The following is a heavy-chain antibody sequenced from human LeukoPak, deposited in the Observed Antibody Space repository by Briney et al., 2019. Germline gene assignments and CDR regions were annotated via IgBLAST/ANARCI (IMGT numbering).Heavy chain of an antibody. CDR1: GFSINSAYY. V-gene: IGHV4-38-2*02. Sequence: SQTPSLTSAVSGFSINSAYYWGWIPQPPRKGLEWIGGIYHSGRTYYNPSLKSRVTISLDTSKNHFSLKLTSVTAADTAVYYCTRDLLRGYNYGPAPWWYFDLWGRGTLVTVSS. CDR2: IYHSGRT. J-gene: IGHJ2*01. D-gene: IGHD5-18*01. CDR3: TRDLLRGYNYGPAPWWYFDL.